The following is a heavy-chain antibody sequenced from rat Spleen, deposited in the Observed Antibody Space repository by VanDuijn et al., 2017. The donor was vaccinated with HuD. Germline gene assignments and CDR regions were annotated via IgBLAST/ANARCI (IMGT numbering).Heavy chain of an antibody. Sequence: EVHLVESGGGLVQPGRSLKVSCAASGFTFSNYGMHWIRQAPTQGLEWVASISPTGGTTNYRDSVKGRFTISRDNAESTLFLQMDSLRSEDTATYYCARPTTGIPFNYWGQGVMVTVSS. V-gene: IGHV5-19*01. CDR3: ARPTTGIPFNY. CDR2: ISPTGGTT. D-gene: IGHD1-9*01. J-gene: IGHJ2*01. CDR1: GFTFSNYG.